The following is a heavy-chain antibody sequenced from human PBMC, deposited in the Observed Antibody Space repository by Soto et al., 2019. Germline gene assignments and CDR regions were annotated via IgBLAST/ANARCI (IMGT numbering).Heavy chain of an antibody. Sequence: PSETLSLTCTGYGGYFSGYYWAWIRQPPGTGLEWIGEINHSGSTNYNPSLKSRVTISVDTSKNQFSLKLTSVTAADTAVYYCARDKITGLFDYWGQGTLVTSP. D-gene: IGHD2-8*02. V-gene: IGHV4-34*01. CDR3: ARDKITGLFDY. CDR1: GGYFSGYY. CDR2: INHSGST. J-gene: IGHJ4*02.